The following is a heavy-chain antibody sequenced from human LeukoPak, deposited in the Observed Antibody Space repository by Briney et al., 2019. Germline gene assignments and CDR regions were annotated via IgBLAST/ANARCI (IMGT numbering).Heavy chain of an antibody. D-gene: IGHD3-10*01. Sequence: SETLSLTCTVSGGYISSGSYYWSSIRQPAEKGLEWIGRIFASGITNYNPSLKSRVTISVDTSNNQFSLKLSSVTAADTAVYYCARGPGSYSKEAFDMWGQGTMVTVSS. CDR3: ARGPGSYSKEAFDM. CDR1: GGYISSGSYY. V-gene: IGHV4-61*02. CDR2: IFASGIT. J-gene: IGHJ3*02.